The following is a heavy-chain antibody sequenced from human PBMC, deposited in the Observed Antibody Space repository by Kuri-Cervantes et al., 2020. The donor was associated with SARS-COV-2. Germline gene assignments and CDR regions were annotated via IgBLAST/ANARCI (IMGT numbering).Heavy chain of an antibody. CDR1: GFTFSSYS. V-gene: IGHV3-53*01. D-gene: IGHD3-3*01. J-gene: IGHJ4*02. CDR3: AKTPEYYDFWSGFRTYFDY. CDR2: IYSGGST. Sequence: GESLKISCAASGFTFSSYSMNWVRQAPGMGLEWVSVIYSGGSTYHADSVKGRFTISRDNSKNTLYLQMNSLRAEDTAVYYCAKTPEYYDFWSGFRTYFDYWGQGTLVTVSS.